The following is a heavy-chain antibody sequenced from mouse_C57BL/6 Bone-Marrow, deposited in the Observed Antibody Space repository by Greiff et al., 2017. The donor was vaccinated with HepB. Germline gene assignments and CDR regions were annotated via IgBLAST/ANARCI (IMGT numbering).Heavy chain of an antibody. J-gene: IGHJ3*01. CDR1: GYTFTDYY. CDR3: ARNGYYEWFAY. V-gene: IGHV1-26*01. CDR2: INPNNGGT. Sequence: EVQLQQSGPELVKPGASVKISCKASGYTFTDYYMNWVKQSHGKSLEWIGDINPNNGGTSYNQKFKGKATLTVDTSSSTAYMGLRSLTSEDSAVYYCARNGYYEWFAYWGQGTLVTVSA. D-gene: IGHD2-3*01.